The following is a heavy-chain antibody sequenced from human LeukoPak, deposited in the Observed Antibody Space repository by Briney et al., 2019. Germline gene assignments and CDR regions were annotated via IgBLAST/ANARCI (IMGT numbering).Heavy chain of an antibody. CDR2: IYYSGTT. V-gene: IGHV4-59*01. J-gene: IGHJ6*02. CDR3: AREDPQTTVPEGMDV. Sequence: SETLSLTCTVSGGSISHYYWSWIRQSPGKGLEWIGYIYYSGTTNYNPSLKSRVTISVDTSRNQFSLQLRSVTAADTAVYYCAREDPQTTVPEGMDVWGQGSTVIVSS. CDR1: GGSISHYY. D-gene: IGHD4-17*01.